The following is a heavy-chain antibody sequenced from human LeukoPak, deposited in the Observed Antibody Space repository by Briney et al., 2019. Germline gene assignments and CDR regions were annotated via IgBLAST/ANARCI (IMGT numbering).Heavy chain of an antibody. CDR3: ARATTVTTFDY. J-gene: IGHJ4*02. CDR2: IIPILGIA. CDR1: GGTFSSYA. V-gene: IGHV1-69*04. Sequence: ASVKVSCKASGGTFSSYAISWVRQAPGQGLEWMGRIIPILGIANYAQKFQGRVTITADKSTSTAYVELSSLRSEDTAVYYCARATTVTTFDYWGQGTLVTVSS. D-gene: IGHD4-11*01.